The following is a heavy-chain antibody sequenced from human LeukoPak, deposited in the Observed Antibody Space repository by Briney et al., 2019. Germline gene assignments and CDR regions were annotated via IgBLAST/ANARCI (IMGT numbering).Heavy chain of an antibody. CDR1: GYTFTSYG. J-gene: IGHJ4*02. V-gene: IGHV1-18*01. Sequence: ASVKVSCKASGYTFTSYGISWVRQAPGQGLEWMGWISAYNGNTNYAQKLQGRVTMTTDTSTSTAYMELRSLRSDDTAVHYCARGRDMITFGGVIVDYWGQGTLVTVSS. CDR3: ARGRDMITFGGVIVDY. D-gene: IGHD3-16*02. CDR2: ISAYNGNT.